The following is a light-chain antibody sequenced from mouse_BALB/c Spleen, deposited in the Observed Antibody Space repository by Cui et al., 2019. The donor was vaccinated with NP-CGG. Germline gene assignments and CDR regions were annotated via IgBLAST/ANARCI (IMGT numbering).Light chain of an antibody. CDR1: TGAVTTSNY. CDR3: ALWYSNHWV. CDR2: GTN. J-gene: IGLJ1*01. V-gene: IGLV1*01. Sequence: QADVTQESALTTSPGETVTLTCRSSTGAVTTSNYANWVQEKPDHLFTGLIGGTNNRVPGVPARFSGSLIGDKAALTIIGAQTEDEAIYFCALWYSNHWVFGGGTKLTVL.